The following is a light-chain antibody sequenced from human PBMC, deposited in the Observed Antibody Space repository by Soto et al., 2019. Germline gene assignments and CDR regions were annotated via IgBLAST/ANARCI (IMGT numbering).Light chain of an antibody. CDR3: AAWDDSLNGQV. V-gene: IGLV1-44*01. CDR2: SNN. Sequence: QSVLTQPPSASGSPWQRVTISCSGSSSNIGSNTVNWYQQLPGTAPKLLIYSNNQRPSGVPDRFSGSKSGTSASLAISGLQSEDEADYYCAAWDDSLNGQVFGTGTKVTV. J-gene: IGLJ1*01. CDR1: SSNIGSNT.